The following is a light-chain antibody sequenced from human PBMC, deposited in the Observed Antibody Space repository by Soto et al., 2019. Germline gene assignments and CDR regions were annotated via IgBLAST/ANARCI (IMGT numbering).Light chain of an antibody. CDR3: SSYTGSSTLGV. V-gene: IGLV2-14*01. CDR2: DVS. CDR1: SSDVGGYNY. J-gene: IGLJ2*01. Sequence: QSALTQPASVSGSPGQSITISCTGTSSDVGGYNYVSWYQQHPGKAPKLMIYDVSNRPSGVSNRFSGSKSGNTASLTIAGLQAEDEADYYCSSYTGSSTLGVFGGGTKLNVL.